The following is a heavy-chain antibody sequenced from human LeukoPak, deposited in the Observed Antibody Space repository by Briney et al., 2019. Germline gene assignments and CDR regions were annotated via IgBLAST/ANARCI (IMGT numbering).Heavy chain of an antibody. CDR2: INQSGST. V-gene: IGHV4-34*01. D-gene: IGHD5-24*01. J-gene: IGHJ3*02. CDR1: GGSFSGYY. CDR3: ARDSYGYNWQGSFDI. Sequence: SETLSLTCAVYGGSFSGYYWSWIRQPPGKGLEWIGEINQSGSTNYNPSLKSRVTISVDTSNNQFSLKLTSATAADTAIYYCARDSYGYNWQGSFDIWGRGTVVPV.